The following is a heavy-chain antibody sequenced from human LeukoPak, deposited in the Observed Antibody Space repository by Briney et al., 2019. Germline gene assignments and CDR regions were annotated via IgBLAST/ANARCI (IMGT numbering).Heavy chain of an antibody. CDR3: ARPHNNWRWYFDL. CDR2: INSDATST. D-gene: IGHD3-3*01. CDR1: GLMLSSTW. V-gene: IGHV3-74*01. J-gene: IGHJ2*01. Sequence: GGSLRLSCAASGLMLSSTWMHWVRQAPGKGLVWVSRINSDATSTSYADSVRGRFTIFRDNAKNSLYLQMNSLRAEDTAVYYCARPHNNWRWYFDLWGRGTLVTVSS.